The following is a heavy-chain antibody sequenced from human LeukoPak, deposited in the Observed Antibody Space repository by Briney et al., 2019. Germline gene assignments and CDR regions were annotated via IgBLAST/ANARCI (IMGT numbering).Heavy chain of an antibody. CDR1: GGSISSSSYY. D-gene: IGHD3-22*01. V-gene: IGHV4-39*07. CDR2: IYYSGST. Sequence: KPSETLFLTCTVSGGSISSSSYYWGWIRQPPGKGLEWIGSIYYSGSTYYNPSLKSRVTISVDTSKNQLSLKLSSVTAADTAVYFCARSGGLWLLTYYFDYWGQGTLVTVSS. CDR3: ARSGGLWLLTYYFDY. J-gene: IGHJ4*02.